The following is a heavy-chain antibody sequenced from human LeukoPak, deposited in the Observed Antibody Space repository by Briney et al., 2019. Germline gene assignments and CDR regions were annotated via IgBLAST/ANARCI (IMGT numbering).Heavy chain of an antibody. CDR1: GFTFSSYA. CDR3: ARVRRTTPFPDAFDI. CDR2: ISYDGSNK. D-gene: IGHD2-15*01. J-gene: IGHJ3*02. V-gene: IGHV3-30-3*01. Sequence: PGGSLRLSCAASGFTFSSYAMHWVRQAPSKGLEWVAVISYDGSNKYYADSVKGRFTISRDNSKNTLYLQMNSLRAEDTAVYYCARVRRTTPFPDAFDIWGQGTMVTVSS.